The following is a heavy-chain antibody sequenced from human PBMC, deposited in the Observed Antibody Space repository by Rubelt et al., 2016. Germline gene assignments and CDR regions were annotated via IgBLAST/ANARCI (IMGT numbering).Heavy chain of an antibody. V-gene: IGHV4-39*01. J-gene: IGHJ4*02. D-gene: IGHD3-22*01. Sequence: QLQLQESGPGLVKPSETLSLTCTVSGGSISSSSYYWGWIRQPPGKGLEWIGSIYYSGSIYYNPSLKRRVTISVDTSKNQFSLKLSSVTAADTAVYYCARVVDSSGYPWFTQYYFDYWGQGTLVTVSS. CDR3: ARVVDSSGYPWFTQYYFDY. CDR1: GGSISSSSYY. CDR2: IYYSGSI.